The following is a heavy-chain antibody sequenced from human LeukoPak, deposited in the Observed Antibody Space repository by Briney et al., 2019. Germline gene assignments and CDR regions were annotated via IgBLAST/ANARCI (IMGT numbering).Heavy chain of an antibody. CDR2: LSGSDGGT. CDR3: AKEGDRYYHYYMDV. Sequence: GGSLRLSCAASGFTFSSYVMSWVRQAPGKGLEWVSSLSGSDGGTYYADSVKGWFTISRDNSKNTLYLHMNSLRAEDTAIYYCAKEGDRYYHYYMDVWGEGTTVTVSS. D-gene: IGHD2-21*02. V-gene: IGHV3-23*01. CDR1: GFTFSSYV. J-gene: IGHJ6*03.